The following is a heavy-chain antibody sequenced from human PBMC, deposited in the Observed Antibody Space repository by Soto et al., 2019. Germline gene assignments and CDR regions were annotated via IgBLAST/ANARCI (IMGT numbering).Heavy chain of an antibody. J-gene: IGHJ4*02. CDR2: INAGNDNT. CDR1: GYALTSFA. D-gene: IGHD1-7*01. V-gene: IGHV1-3*01. CDR3: ARGDGNFPYFDY. Sequence: QVQVVQSGAEVKKPGASVKVSCKASGYALTSFALHWVRQAPGQRLEWMGWINAGNDNTKISQKVPGRVTTIRDTSANTVYMELSSLRSEDTALYYCARGDGNFPYFDYWGQGTLVTVSS.